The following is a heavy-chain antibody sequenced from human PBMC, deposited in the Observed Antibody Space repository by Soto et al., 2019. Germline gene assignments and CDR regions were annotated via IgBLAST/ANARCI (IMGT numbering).Heavy chain of an antibody. J-gene: IGHJ5*02. CDR1: GYTFTSYG. CDR2: ISAYNGNT. Sequence: QVQLVQSGAEVKKPGASVKVSCKASGYTFTSYGIIWVRQAPGQGLEWMGWISAYNGNTNYAQKLQGRVTMTTDTSTSTAYMELRSLRSDDTAVYYCARAAGVVVVAWGENWFDPWGQGTLVTVSS. CDR3: ARAAGVVVVAWGENWFDP. D-gene: IGHD2-15*01. V-gene: IGHV1-18*01.